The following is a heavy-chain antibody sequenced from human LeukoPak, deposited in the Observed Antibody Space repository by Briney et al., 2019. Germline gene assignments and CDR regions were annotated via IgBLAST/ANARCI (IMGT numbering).Heavy chain of an antibody. CDR3: ARDRASSGSYYGTPGY. D-gene: IGHD1-26*01. V-gene: IGHV3-21*01. Sequence: GGSLRLSCAASGFTFSSYSMNWVRQAPGKGLEWVSSISSSSSYIYYADSVKGRFTISRDNSKNTLYLQMNSLRAEDTAVYYCARDRASSGSYYGTPGYWGQGTLVTVSS. CDR1: GFTFSSYS. J-gene: IGHJ4*02. CDR2: ISSSSSYI.